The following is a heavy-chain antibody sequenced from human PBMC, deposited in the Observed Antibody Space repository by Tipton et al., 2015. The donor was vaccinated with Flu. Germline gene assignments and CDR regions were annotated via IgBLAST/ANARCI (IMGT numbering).Heavy chain of an antibody. CDR3: ARDPGSGQFFFYGLDV. D-gene: IGHD3-10*01. Sequence: TLSLTCTVSGGSIRSDDYYWTWIRQHPGKGLEWIGYISKNGRTSYNPSLKSRVTISVDTTKNQFSLKVISVTAADTAVYYCARDPGSGQFFFYGLDVWGQGTTVTVSS. V-gene: IGHV4-31*03. CDR1: GGSIRSDDYY. J-gene: IGHJ6*02. CDR2: ISKNGRT.